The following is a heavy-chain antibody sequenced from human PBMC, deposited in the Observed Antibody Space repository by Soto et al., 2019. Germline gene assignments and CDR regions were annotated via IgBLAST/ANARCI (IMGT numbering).Heavy chain of an antibody. CDR1: GFTFGNYW. Sequence: EVQLVESGGGLVQPGGSLRLSCAASGFTFGNYWMTWVRQAPGKGLEWVANIKGDGSAKSYLDSVRGRFTVSRDNAENSLCLQMNILRAEDTAIYYCARDVYPGSSGYYLDAFDIWGQGTMVTVS. CDR2: IKGDGSAK. V-gene: IGHV3-7*05. CDR3: ARDVYPGSSGYYLDAFDI. D-gene: IGHD6-25*01. J-gene: IGHJ3*02.